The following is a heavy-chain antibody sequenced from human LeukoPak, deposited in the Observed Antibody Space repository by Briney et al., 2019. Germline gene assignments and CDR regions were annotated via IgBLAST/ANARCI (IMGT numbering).Heavy chain of an antibody. Sequence: PSGGSLRLSCAASGFTFSNYAMSWVRQAPGKGLEWVSAISGGGASTYYADSVKGRFTISRDNSKNTLYLQMNSLRAEDTAVYYCAKRDGYNSNYFDYWGQGTLVTVSS. V-gene: IGHV3-23*01. CDR3: AKRDGYNSNYFDY. CDR2: ISGGGAST. J-gene: IGHJ4*02. CDR1: GFTFSNYA. D-gene: IGHD5-24*01.